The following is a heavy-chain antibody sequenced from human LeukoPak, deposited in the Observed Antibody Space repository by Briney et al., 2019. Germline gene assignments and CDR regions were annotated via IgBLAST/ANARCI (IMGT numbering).Heavy chain of an antibody. D-gene: IGHD2-15*01. J-gene: IGHJ6*03. CDR2: ISAYNGNT. Sequence: ASVKVSCKASGYTFTSYGISWVRQAPGQGLEWMGWISAYNGNTNYAQKLQGRVTMTTDTSTSTAYMELRSLRSDDTAVYYCARAKQVVVAAIGANKNYYYYYYMDVWGKGTTVTVSS. CDR1: GYTFTSYG. CDR3: ARAKQVVVAAIGANKNYYYYYYMDV. V-gene: IGHV1-18*01.